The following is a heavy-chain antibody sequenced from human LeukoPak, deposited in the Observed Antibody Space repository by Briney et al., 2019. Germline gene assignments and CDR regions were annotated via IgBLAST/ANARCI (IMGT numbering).Heavy chain of an antibody. D-gene: IGHD3-10*01. J-gene: IGHJ4*02. CDR3: AKSVYHSGNY. CDR2: ISGGTT. V-gene: IGHV3-23*01. CDR1: GFTISTYG. Sequence: GGSLRLSCAASGFTISTYGMSWVRQAPGKGLEWVSSISGGTTYYAYSVKGRFTISRDNSKNTVSLQMNSLRAEDTAVYYCAKSVYHSGNYWGQGTLVTVSS.